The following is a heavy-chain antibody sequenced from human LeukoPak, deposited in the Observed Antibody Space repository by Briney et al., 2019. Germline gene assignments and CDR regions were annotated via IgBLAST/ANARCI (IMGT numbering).Heavy chain of an antibody. CDR3: AREAAVGPSVFVY. CDR2: IYYSGST. J-gene: IGHJ4*02. D-gene: IGHD6-13*01. V-gene: IGHV4-59*01. Sequence: SETLSLTCSVSGGSITSYYWSWIRQPPGKGLEWIGYIYYSGSTNYNPSLKSRVTISVDTTKNQFSLKLTSVTAADTAEYYCAREAAVGPSVFVYWGQGTLVTVSS. CDR1: GGSITSYY.